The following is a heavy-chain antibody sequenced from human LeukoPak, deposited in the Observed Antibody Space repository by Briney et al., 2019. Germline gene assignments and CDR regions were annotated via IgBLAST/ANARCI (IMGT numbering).Heavy chain of an antibody. J-gene: IGHJ4*02. V-gene: IGHV4-39*01. CDR2: IYYGGNT. CDR1: GGSISSSSYY. CDR3: ARVGYNLLTGYYKAWEVDY. Sequence: SETLPLTCTVSGGSISSSSYYWGWIRQPPGKGLEWIGSIYYGGNTYYNPSLKSRVTISVDTSKNQFSLKLSSVTAADTAVYYCARVGYNLLTGYYKAWEVDYRGQGTLVTVSS. D-gene: IGHD3-9*01.